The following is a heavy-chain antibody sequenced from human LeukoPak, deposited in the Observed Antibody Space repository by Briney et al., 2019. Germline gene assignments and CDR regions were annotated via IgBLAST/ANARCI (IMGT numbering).Heavy chain of an antibody. CDR1: GYTFSTYG. CDR3: ARYLGHSSGSKRGFDY. D-gene: IGHD6-19*01. J-gene: IGHJ4*02. CDR2: ISGHNDNA. V-gene: IGHV1-18*01. Sequence: ASVKVSCKASGYTFSTYGISWVRQAPGQGLEWLGWISGHNDNANYVQEFQDRVTMTTDTSTTTAYMEPRSLTSDDTAVYFCARYLGHSSGSKRGFDYWGQGTLVTVSS.